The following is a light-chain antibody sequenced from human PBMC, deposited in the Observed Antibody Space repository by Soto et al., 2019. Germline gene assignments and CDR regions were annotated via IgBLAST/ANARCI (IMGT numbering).Light chain of an antibody. V-gene: IGLV1-40*01. J-gene: IGLJ3*02. CDR2: GNS. Sequence: QSVLTQPPSVSGAPGQRVTISCTGSSSNIGAGYDVHWYQQRPGTAPKLLIYGNSNRPSGVPDRFSGSKSGTSASLAITGLQDEDEADYYCQSYDSSLSGWVFGGGTKLSV. CDR3: QSYDSSLSGWV. CDR1: SSNIGAGYD.